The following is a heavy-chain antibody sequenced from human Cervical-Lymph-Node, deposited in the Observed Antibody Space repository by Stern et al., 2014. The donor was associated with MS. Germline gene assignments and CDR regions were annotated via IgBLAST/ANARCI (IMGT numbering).Heavy chain of an antibody. CDR1: GYTFTGYY. V-gene: IGHV1-2*06. D-gene: IGHD6-13*01. CDR2: INPNSGGT. J-gene: IGHJ4*02. CDR3: AREGAAAGRNFDY. Sequence: QDQLVQSGAEVKKPGASVKVSCKASGYTFTGYYMHWVRQAPGQGLEWMGRINPNSGGTNYDQKFQGRVTMTRDTSISTAYMELNRLRSDDTAVYYCAREGAAAGRNFDYWGQGTLVTVSS.